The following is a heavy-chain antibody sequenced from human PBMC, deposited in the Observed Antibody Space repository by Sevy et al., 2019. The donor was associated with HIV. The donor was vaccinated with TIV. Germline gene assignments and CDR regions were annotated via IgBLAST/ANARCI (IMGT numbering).Heavy chain of an antibody. D-gene: IGHD1-26*01. CDR1: GFMFSSYA. CDR3: AKNQAVGSYYYMDV. V-gene: IGHV3-23*01. CDR2: VSGSGAST. J-gene: IGHJ6*03. Sequence: GGSLRLSCAASGFMFSSYAMSWVRQAPGKGLEWVSSVSGSGASTYYADSVKGRFTISRDNSKNTLYLQMSSLRVEDTAVYYCAKNQAVGSYYYMDVWGKGTTVTVSS.